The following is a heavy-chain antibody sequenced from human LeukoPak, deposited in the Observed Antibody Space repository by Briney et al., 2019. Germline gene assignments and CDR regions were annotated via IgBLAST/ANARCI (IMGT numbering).Heavy chain of an antibody. CDR1: GFIFSDYF. CDR2: SSSNSKYT. V-gene: IGHV3-11*05. D-gene: IGHD2-8*01. J-gene: IGHJ4*02. Sequence: PGRSLRLSCAAAGFIFSDYFMSWIRQAPGKALGWISYSSSNSKYTKYADSVKGLFTISRDNAKKSLYLQMNSLRAEDTAVYYCARDNGNKYYFDYWGQGTLVTVSS. CDR3: ARDNGNKYYFDY.